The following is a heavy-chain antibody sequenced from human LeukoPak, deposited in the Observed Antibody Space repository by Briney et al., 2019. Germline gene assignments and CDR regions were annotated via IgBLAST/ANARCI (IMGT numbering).Heavy chain of an antibody. Sequence: SETLSLTCAVYGGSFSGYYWSWIRQPPGKGLEWIGEINHSGSTNYNPSLKGRVTISVDTSKNQFSLKLSSVTAADTAVYYCARVSGYSYGYFDYWGQGTLVTVSS. D-gene: IGHD5-18*01. J-gene: IGHJ4*02. CDR1: GGSFSGYY. V-gene: IGHV4-34*01. CDR2: INHSGST. CDR3: ARVSGYSYGYFDY.